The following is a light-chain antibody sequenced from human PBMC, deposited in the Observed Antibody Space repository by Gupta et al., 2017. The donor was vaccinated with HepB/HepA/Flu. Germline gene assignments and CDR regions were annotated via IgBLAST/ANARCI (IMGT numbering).Light chain of an antibody. J-gene: IGKJ3*01. Sequence: DIVMTQSPLSLPVTPGEPASISCRSSQSLRHSNGYTYLDWYLQKPGQSPQLLIYLAYNRASGVPDRFGGSGSGXDFTLKXTRVEAEDVGVYYCVQSLQTPTFGXGTKVDI. CDR2: LAY. V-gene: IGKV2-28*01. CDR1: QSLRHSNGYTY. CDR3: VQSLQTPT.